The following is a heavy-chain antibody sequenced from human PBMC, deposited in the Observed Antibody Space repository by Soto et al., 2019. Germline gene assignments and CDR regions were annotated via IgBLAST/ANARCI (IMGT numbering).Heavy chain of an antibody. Sequence: QVQLVQSGAEVKKPGSSVKVSCKASGGTISNYAINWVRQAPGQGLEWMGGIIPMSATTNYAGRFQGRLTMTGNESTTTFYMELSSLGYDDTAVFYCTTDKGGSRGYSGFDAFDSWGQGTLVTVSS. V-gene: IGHV1-69*01. CDR2: IIPMSATT. D-gene: IGHD5-12*01. CDR3: TTDKGGSRGYSGFDAFDS. J-gene: IGHJ4*02. CDR1: GGTISNYA.